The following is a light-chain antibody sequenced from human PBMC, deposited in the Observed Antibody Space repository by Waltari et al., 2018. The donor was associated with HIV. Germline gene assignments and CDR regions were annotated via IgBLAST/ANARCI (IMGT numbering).Light chain of an antibody. J-gene: IGLJ1*01. CDR2: DVY. Sequence: QSALTQPASVSGSPGQSITISCNGTSSDVGAYDYVSWYQQHPGKVPKLLIYDVYMRPSRISNRFSGSKSGNTASLTISGLRDEDEADYYCASFTSGRLNVFGTGTKVTVL. V-gene: IGLV2-14*03. CDR1: SSDVGAYDY. CDR3: ASFTSGRLNV.